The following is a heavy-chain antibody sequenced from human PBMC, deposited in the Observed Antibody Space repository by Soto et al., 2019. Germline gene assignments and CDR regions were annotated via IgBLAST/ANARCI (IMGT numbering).Heavy chain of an antibody. V-gene: IGHV4-34*01. CDR2: INHSGST. CDR1: GGSFSGYY. CDR3: ARGGRAVQWLVFRYYFDY. Sequence: PSETLSLTCAVYGGSFSGYYWSWIRQPPGRGLEWIGEINHSGSTNYNPSLKSRVTISVDTSKNQFSLKLSSVTAADTAVYYCARGGRAVQWLVFRYYFDYWGQGTLVTVSS. J-gene: IGHJ4*02. D-gene: IGHD6-19*01.